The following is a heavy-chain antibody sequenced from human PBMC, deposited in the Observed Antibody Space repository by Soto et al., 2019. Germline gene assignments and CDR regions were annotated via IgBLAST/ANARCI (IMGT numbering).Heavy chain of an antibody. J-gene: IGHJ6*02. CDR1: GGTFSSYA. Sequence: GASVKVSCKASGGTFSSYAISWVRQAPGQGLEWMGGIIPIFGTANYAQKFQGRVTITADESTSTAYMELSSLRSEDTAVYYCARVDSSSWYLGYYYYGMDVWGQGTTVTVS. D-gene: IGHD6-13*01. CDR2: IIPIFGTA. V-gene: IGHV1-69*13. CDR3: ARVDSSSWYLGYYYYGMDV.